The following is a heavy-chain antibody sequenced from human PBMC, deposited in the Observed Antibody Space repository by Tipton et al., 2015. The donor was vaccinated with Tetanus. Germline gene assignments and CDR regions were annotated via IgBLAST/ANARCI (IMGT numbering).Heavy chain of an antibody. CDR2: IFPDDSDT. J-gene: IGHJ4*02. Sequence: QLVQSGADVKKPGESLKISCKASGYSFTSHWIGWVRQMPGKDLEWMGMIFPDDSDTRYSPSFQGHVTFSVDKSTSTVYLQWSSLKASDTAMYFCARMYSTSSPFDHWGQGTLVAVSS. D-gene: IGHD6-6*01. CDR1: GYSFTSHW. CDR3: ARMYSTSSPFDH. V-gene: IGHV5-51*01.